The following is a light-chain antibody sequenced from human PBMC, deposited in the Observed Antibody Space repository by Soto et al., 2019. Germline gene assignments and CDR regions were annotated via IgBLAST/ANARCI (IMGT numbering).Light chain of an antibody. CDR1: QSVSSSY. Sequence: EIVLTQSPGTLSLSPGERATLSCRASQSVSSSYLAWYQQKPGQAPRLLIYGASSRATGIPDRFSGSVSGTDFTLTISRLEPEDFAVYYCQQYGRLLTFGGGTKVDIK. CDR3: QQYGRLLT. CDR2: GAS. J-gene: IGKJ4*01. V-gene: IGKV3-20*01.